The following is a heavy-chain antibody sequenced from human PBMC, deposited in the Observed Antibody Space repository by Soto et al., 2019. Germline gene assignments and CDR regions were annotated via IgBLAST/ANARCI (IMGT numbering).Heavy chain of an antibody. Sequence: KVACEASGYPFTSYAMHWVRRAPGHRLEWMGWINAGNDTTKYSQKFQGRVAITRATSASTAYIELNSLRSEATAVYYCPRSGIAESGTYYYGMDVWGQGTTVTVS. CDR1: GYPFTSYA. CDR2: INAGNDTT. J-gene: IGHJ6*02. D-gene: IGHD6-13*01. CDR3: PRSGIAESGTYYYGMDV. V-gene: IGHV1-3*01.